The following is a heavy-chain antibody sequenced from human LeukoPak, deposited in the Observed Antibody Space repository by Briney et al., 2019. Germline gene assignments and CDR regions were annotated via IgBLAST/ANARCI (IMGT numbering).Heavy chain of an antibody. V-gene: IGHV4-34*01. CDR2: INHSGST. CDR1: GGSFSGYY. J-gene: IGHJ5*02. Sequence: SETLSLTCAVYGGSFSGYYWSWIRQPPGKGLEWIGEINHSGSTNYNPSLKSRVTISVDTSKNQFSLKLSSVTAADTAVYYCATIVVPAAIRGRGGLSGFDPWGQGTLVTVSS. CDR3: ATIVVPAAIRGRGGLSGFDP. D-gene: IGHD2-2*02.